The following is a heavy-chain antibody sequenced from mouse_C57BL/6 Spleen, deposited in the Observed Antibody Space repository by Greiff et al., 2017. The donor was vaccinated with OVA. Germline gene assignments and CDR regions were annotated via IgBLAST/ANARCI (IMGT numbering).Heavy chain of an antibody. Sequence: QVQLQQSGAELVRPGTSVKVSCKASGYAFTNYLIEWVKQRPGQGLEWIGVINPGSGGTNYNEKFKGKATLTADKSASTAYMRLSCLTSEDSAVYFCARGSLLDYWGQGTTLTVSS. CDR2: INPGSGGT. J-gene: IGHJ2*01. CDR1: GYAFTNYL. CDR3: ARGSLLDY. D-gene: IGHD1-1*01. V-gene: IGHV1-54*01.